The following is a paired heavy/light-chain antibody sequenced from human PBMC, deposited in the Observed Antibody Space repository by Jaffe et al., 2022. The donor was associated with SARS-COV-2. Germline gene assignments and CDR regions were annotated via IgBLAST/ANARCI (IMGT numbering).Heavy chain of an antibody. CDR2: ISYDGSNK. J-gene: IGHJ3*02. V-gene: IGHV3-30*18. D-gene: IGHD2-21*01. CDR1: GFTFSNYD. CDR3: AKEGPYSPHAFDI. Sequence: QVQLVESGGGVVQPGRSLRLSCAASGFTFSNYDMHWVRQAPGKGLEWVAVISYDGSNKYYADSVKGRFTISRDNSKNTLHLQMHSLGVEDTALYHCAKEGPYSPHAFDIWGQGTMVTVSS.
Light chain of an antibody. CDR2: EVS. V-gene: IGLV2-14*01. Sequence: QSALTQPASVSGSPGQSITISCTGTSSDVGGYNYVSWYQQHPGKAPKLMIYEVSNRPSGVSNRFSGSKSGNTASLTISGLQAEDEAHYYCSSYTSSSTLFGGGTKLTVL. CDR1: SSDVGGYNY. J-gene: IGLJ2*01. CDR3: SSYTSSSTL.